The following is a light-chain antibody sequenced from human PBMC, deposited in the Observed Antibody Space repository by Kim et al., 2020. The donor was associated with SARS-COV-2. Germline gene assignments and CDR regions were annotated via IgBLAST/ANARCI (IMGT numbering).Light chain of an antibody. J-gene: IGKJ1*01. Sequence: DIQMTQSPSSLSASVGDRVTITCRASQDINTCLAWIQQKPGKAPKSLIYAASTLQSGAPSTFSGSGSGTHFALPHSSLHPENFATYSCLQYDPYPVTFGQGTKLDI. CDR2: AAS. V-gene: IGKV1-16*01. CDR3: LQYDPYPVT. CDR1: QDINTC.